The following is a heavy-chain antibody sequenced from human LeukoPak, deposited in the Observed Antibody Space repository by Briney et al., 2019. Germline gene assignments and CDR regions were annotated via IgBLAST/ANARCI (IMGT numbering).Heavy chain of an antibody. CDR3: ARDRLQSFDY. V-gene: IGHV3-30*03. Sequence: PGGSLRLSCAASGFTFSSYGMHWVRQAPGKGLEWVAVISYDGSNKYYADSVKGRFTISRDNSKNTLYLQMNSLRAEDTAVYYCARDRLQSFDYWGQGTLVTVSS. D-gene: IGHD4-4*01. J-gene: IGHJ4*02. CDR2: ISYDGSNK. CDR1: GFTFSSYG.